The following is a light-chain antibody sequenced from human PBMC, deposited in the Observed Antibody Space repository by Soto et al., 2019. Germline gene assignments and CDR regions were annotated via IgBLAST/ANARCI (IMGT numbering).Light chain of an antibody. V-gene: IGLV2-18*02. Sequence: QSALIQPPSVSGSPGQSVTISCAGTNNDVGSYKFVSWYQQPPGTAPKLLIYEVNNRPSGVPDRFSGSKSGNTASMTISGLQAEDEADYYCSSYTRSDTYVFGTGTKVTVL. CDR3: SSYTRSDTYV. CDR2: EVN. J-gene: IGLJ1*01. CDR1: NNDVGSYKF.